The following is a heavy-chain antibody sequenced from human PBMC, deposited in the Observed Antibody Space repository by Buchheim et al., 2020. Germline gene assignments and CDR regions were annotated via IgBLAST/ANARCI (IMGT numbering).Heavy chain of an antibody. D-gene: IGHD4-23*01. CDR1: GFTFSSYG. V-gene: IGHV3-30*03. Sequence: QVQLVESGGGVVQPGRSLRLSCAASGFTFSSYGMHWVRQAPGKGLEWVAVISYDGSNKYYADSVKGRFTISRDNSKKTLYLQMNSLRAEDTAVYYCARRAVVTPLQRDEYFQHWGQGTL. J-gene: IGHJ1*01. CDR2: ISYDGSNK. CDR3: ARRAVVTPLQRDEYFQH.